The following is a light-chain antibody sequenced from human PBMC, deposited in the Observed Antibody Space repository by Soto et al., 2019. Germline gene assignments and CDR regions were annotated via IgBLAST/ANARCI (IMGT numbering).Light chain of an antibody. Sequence: QSVLTQPPSVSGSPGQRVTISCTGSSSNIGAGYDVQWYQQLPGTAPKLLIYGNYNRPSGVPDRFSGSKSGTSASLAITGLQAEDEADYYCQSYDSSLSGVVFGGGTKLTVL. CDR1: SSNIGAGYD. CDR2: GNY. CDR3: QSYDSSLSGVV. V-gene: IGLV1-40*01. J-gene: IGLJ2*01.